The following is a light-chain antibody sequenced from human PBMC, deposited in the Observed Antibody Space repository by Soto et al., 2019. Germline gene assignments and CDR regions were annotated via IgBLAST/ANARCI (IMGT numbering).Light chain of an antibody. CDR3: QQLKSNLIT. J-gene: IGKJ5*01. CDR1: QSINRF. Sequence: IQMTQSPSSLSASVGDRVTISCRASQSINRFLAWYQQKPGKAPKLLIYAASTLQSGVPSRFSGSGSGTEFTLTISSLQPEDFATYYCQQLKSNLITFGQGTRLEIK. V-gene: IGKV1-9*01. CDR2: AAS.